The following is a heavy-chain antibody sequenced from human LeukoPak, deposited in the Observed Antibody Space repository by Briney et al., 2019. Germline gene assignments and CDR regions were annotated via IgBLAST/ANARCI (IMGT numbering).Heavy chain of an antibody. D-gene: IGHD3-10*01. CDR2: IYYSGST. J-gene: IGHJ4*02. Sequence: SETLSLTCTVSGGSISSYYWSWIRQPPGKGLEWIGYIYYSGSTNYNPSLKSRVTISVDTSKNQFSLKLSSVTAADTAVYYCARDGAVLLWFGELSRWGQGTLVTVSS. V-gene: IGHV4-59*01. CDR1: GGSISSYY. CDR3: ARDGAVLLWFGELSR.